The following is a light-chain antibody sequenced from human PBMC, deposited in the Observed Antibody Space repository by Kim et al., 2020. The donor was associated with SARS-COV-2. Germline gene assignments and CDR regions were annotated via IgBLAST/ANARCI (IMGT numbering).Light chain of an antibody. CDR3: QQYNSYAWT. J-gene: IGKJ1*01. V-gene: IGKV1-5*03. CDR1: QSISSW. Sequence: DIQMTQSPSTLSASVGDRVTITCRASQSISSWLAWYQQKPGKAPKLLIYKASSLESGVPSRFSGRGSGTEFTLTISSLQPDDFATYHCQQYNSYAWTFAQGTRMDIK. CDR2: KAS.